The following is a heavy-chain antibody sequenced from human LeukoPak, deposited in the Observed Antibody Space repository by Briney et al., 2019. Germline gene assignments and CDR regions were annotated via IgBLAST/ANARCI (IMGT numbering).Heavy chain of an antibody. CDR3: ATTDELGGRRVDYYMDV. V-gene: IGHV3-66*01. CDR1: GFTFTGYA. Sequence: GGSLRLSCAASGFTFTGYAMSWVRQAPGKGLEWVSVIYSGGSTYYADSVKGRFTISRDNSKNTLYLQMNSLRAEDTAVYYCATTDELGGRRVDYYMDVWGKGTTVTISS. J-gene: IGHJ6*03. CDR2: IYSGGST. D-gene: IGHD7-27*01.